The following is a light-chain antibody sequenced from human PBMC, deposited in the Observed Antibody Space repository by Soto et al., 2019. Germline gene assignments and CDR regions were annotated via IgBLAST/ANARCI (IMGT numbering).Light chain of an antibody. CDR3: QHYNLSSGP. CDR2: DAS. V-gene: IGKV1-5*01. Sequence: IHMTQSPSTVSASVGDSVSISCRASQDIVTYLAWYHQKPGKAPKLLIFDASTLHSGVSPRFRGSGSGSDFSLTISNLQPDDVGVSFCQHYNLSSGPFGGGNRVET. J-gene: IGKJ4*02. CDR1: QDIVTY.